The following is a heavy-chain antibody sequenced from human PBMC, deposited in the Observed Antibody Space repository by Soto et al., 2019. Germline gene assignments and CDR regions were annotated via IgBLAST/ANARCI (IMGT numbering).Heavy chain of an antibody. V-gene: IGHV4-31*03. Sequence: SETLSLTCTVSGGSISSGGYYWSWIRQHPGKGLEWIGYIYYSGRTYYNPSLHSRVSIAVDTTENQFSLKLTSVTAADTSVYYCARGSFSSSSSWFDPWGRGTLVTVYS. CDR2: IYYSGRT. CDR3: ARGSFSSSSSWFDP. J-gene: IGHJ5*02. CDR1: GGSISSGGYY. D-gene: IGHD6-6*01.